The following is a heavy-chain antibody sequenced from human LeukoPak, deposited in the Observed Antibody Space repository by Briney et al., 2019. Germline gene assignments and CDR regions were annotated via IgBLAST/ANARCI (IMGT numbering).Heavy chain of an antibody. D-gene: IGHD7-27*01. J-gene: IGHJ4*02. V-gene: IGHV3-23*01. CDR2: ITTSDGNT. CDR1: GFTVSSSY. CDR3: AKDGGLWVSAHWGDS. Sequence: GGSLRPSCAASGFTVSSSYMTWVRQAPGKGLEWVSTITTSDGNTYYADSVKGRFTVSRDNSKNTLFLQMNSLRAEDTAVYYCAKDGGLWVSAHWGDSWGRGTLVTVSS.